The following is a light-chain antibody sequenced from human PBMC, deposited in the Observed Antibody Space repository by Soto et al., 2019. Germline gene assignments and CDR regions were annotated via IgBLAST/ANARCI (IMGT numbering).Light chain of an antibody. V-gene: IGKV3-20*01. CDR1: QSVSATH. CDR2: GAS. Sequence: IVLTQSPGTLSLSPGERATLSCRASQSVSATHLAWYQQKPGQAPRLLLYGASTRATGIPDRFSGSGSGTDFTLTISRVEPEGFAVFYCQHYGSSPLTFGGGTKVDIK. J-gene: IGKJ4*01. CDR3: QHYGSSPLT.